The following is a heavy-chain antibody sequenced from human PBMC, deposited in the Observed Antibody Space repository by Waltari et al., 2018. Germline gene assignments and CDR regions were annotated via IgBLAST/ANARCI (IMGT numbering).Heavy chain of an antibody. D-gene: IGHD4-4*01. CDR1: GFTFSSYA. V-gene: IGHV3-30*01. CDR2: ISYDGSNK. CDR3: ARGHTVAPNDY. Sequence: QVQLVESGGGVVQPGRSRRLSCAASGFTFSSYAMHWVRQAPGKGLEWVAVISYDGSNKYYADSVKGRFTISRDNSKNTLYLRLNSLRAEDTAVYYCARGHTVAPNDYWGQGTLVTVSS. J-gene: IGHJ4*02.